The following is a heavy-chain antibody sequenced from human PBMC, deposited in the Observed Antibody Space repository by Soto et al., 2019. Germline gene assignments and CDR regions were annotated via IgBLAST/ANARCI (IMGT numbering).Heavy chain of an antibody. D-gene: IGHD2-15*01. J-gene: IGHJ4*02. Sequence: EVQLVESGGGLVQPGGSLRLSCVASGFTFSSYWMSWVRQAPGKGLEWVADIKEDGSTNYDVDSVKGRFTISRDNAKNSLYLQVNSLRAEDTAVYYCARDAPLDCIDCNCYWGFDHWGQGTLVTVSS. CDR2: IKEDGSTN. CDR1: GFTFSSYW. V-gene: IGHV3-7*01. CDR3: ARDAPLDCIDCNCYWGFDH.